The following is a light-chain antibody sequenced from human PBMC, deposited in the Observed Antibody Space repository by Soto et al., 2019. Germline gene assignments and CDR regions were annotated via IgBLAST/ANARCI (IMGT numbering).Light chain of an antibody. J-gene: IGLJ2*01. CDR1: SSDVGAYNY. Sequence: QSVLTQPASVSGSPGQSITISCTGTSSDVGAYNYVSWYQQHPGKAPKLMIFEVSDRPSGVSNRFSGSKSGNTASLTISGLQAKDEADYYCSSYTSSNTLVFGGGTKLTVL. CDR2: EVS. V-gene: IGLV2-14*01. CDR3: SSYTSSNTLV.